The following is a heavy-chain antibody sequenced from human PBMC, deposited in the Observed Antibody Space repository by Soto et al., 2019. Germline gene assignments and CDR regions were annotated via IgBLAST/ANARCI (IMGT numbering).Heavy chain of an antibody. J-gene: IGHJ3*01. Sequence: QVQLVQSGAEVKKPGASVKVSCKASGFPFTSYGISWVRQAPGEGPEWMGWISAYNGDKNFAEKFQGRVTMTTDTSTSTAYLELRSLTYDDTAVYYCARDVDTATATRAFDLWGQGTMVTVSS. CDR1: GFPFTSYG. D-gene: IGHD5-18*01. CDR3: ARDVDTATATRAFDL. CDR2: ISAYNGDK. V-gene: IGHV1-18*04.